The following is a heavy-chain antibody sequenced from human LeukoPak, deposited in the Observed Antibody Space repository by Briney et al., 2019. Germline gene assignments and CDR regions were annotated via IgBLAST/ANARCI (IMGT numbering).Heavy chain of an antibody. D-gene: IGHD1-26*01. Sequence: PGGTLRLSCAASGFTFSTYGMSWVRQTSGKGLEWVSAITAGGGSTYYADSVKGRFTISRDNSRNTLSLQMNSLRAEDTAVYYCAKDDSGSYADYWGQGTLVTVSS. V-gene: IGHV3-23*01. CDR2: ITAGGGST. J-gene: IGHJ4*02. CDR3: AKDDSGSYADY. CDR1: GFTFSTYG.